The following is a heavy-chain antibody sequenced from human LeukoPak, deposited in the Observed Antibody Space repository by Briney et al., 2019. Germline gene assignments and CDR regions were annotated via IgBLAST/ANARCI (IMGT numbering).Heavy chain of an antibody. J-gene: IGHJ4*02. D-gene: IGHD6-13*01. V-gene: IGHV4-59*01. CDR3: SRTGYRSIWYVPDD. Sequence: SETLSLTCTVSGGSISSYYWSWIRQPPGKGLEWIGYIYYSGSTNYNPSLKSRVTISVDKSKNQFSLKLSSLIAADTAVYYCSRTGYRSIWYVPDDWGQGTLVTVSS. CDR1: GGSISSYY. CDR2: IYYSGST.